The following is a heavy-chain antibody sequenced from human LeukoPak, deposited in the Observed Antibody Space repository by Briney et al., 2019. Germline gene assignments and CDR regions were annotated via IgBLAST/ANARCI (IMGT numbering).Heavy chain of an antibody. CDR1: GDSITSTLYF. J-gene: IGHJ4*02. CDR3: ASQGGQLLLGR. CDR2: IYYSGST. V-gene: IGHV4-39*07. D-gene: IGHD2-2*01. Sequence: SETLSLTCTVSGDSITSTLYFWGWIGQPPGKGQEGIASIYYSGSTFYNPSLKSRVTISVDRSKNQFSLKLSSVTAADTAVYYCASQGGQLLLGRWGQGTLVTVSS.